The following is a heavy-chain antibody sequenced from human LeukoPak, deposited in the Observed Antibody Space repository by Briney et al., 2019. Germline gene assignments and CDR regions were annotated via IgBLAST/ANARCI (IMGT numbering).Heavy chain of an antibody. CDR1: GYTFTSYD. J-gene: IGHJ4*02. Sequence: ASVKVSCKASGYTFTSYDINWVRQAPGQGLEWMGWISAYNGNTNYAQKLQGRVTMTTDTSTSTAYMELRSLRSDDTAVYYCAREVGSSGYYSRPAPLFIDYWGQGTLVTVSS. V-gene: IGHV1-18*01. D-gene: IGHD3-22*01. CDR2: ISAYNGNT. CDR3: AREVGSSGYYSRPAPLFIDY.